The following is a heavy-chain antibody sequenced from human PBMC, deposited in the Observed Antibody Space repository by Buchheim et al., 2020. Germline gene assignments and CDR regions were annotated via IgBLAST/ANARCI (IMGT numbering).Heavy chain of an antibody. CDR3: ARLGWEFWSTYYYYGMDV. D-gene: IGHD3-3*01. CDR1: GFTFSSYE. J-gene: IGHJ6*02. V-gene: IGHV3-48*03. Sequence: EVQLVESGGGLVQPGGSLRLSCAASGFTFSSYEMNWVRQAPGKGLEWVSYISSSGSTIYYADSVKGRFTISRDNAKNSLYLQMNSLRAEDTAVYYCARLGWEFWSTYYYYGMDVWGQGTT. CDR2: ISSSGSTI.